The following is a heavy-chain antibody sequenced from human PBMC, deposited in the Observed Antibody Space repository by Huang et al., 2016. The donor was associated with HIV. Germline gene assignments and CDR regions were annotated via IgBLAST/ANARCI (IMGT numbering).Heavy chain of an antibody. CDR2: VYLTGSS. V-gene: IGHV4-39*01. D-gene: IGHD3-22*01. CDR1: GVSITSDTNS. J-gene: IGHJ2*01. CDR3: ASSQRYYYDVSGYFRLNYYFDI. Sequence: QLQLRESGPGRVKPSETLSLTCSVSGVSITSDTNSWHWVRQSPGKGLQWIATVYLTGSSFYHRAIKSRVAISVDPSTNQFSMELTSVTAADTALYFCASSQRYYYDVSGYFRLNYYFDIWGRGTLVTVSS.